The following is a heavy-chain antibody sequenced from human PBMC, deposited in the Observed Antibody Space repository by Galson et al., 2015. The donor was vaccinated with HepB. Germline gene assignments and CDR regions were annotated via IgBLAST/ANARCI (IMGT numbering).Heavy chain of an antibody. J-gene: IGHJ4*02. Sequence: ETLSLTCTVSGGSISSSSYYWGWIRQPPGKGLEWIGSIYYSGSTYYNPSLKSRVTISVDTSKNQFSLKLSSVTAADTAVYYCARGPRYYYDSSGYYFDYWGQGTLVTVSS. CDR2: IYYSGST. V-gene: IGHV4-39*01. CDR1: GGSISSSSYY. D-gene: IGHD3-22*01. CDR3: ARGPRYYYDSSGYYFDY.